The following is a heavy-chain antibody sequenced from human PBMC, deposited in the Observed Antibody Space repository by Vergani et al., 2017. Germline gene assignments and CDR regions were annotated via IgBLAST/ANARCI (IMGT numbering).Heavy chain of an antibody. V-gene: IGHV3-21*01. CDR3: AXDGEVWFGELLRELVYYYGMDV. CDR2: ISSSSSYI. D-gene: IGHD3-10*01. CDR1: GFTFSSYA. Sequence: EVQLLESGGGLVQPGGSLRLSCAASGFTFSSYAMSWVRQAPGKGLEWVSSISSSSSYIYYADSVKGRFTISRDNAKNSLYLQMNSLRAEDTAVYYCAXDGEVWFGELLRELVYYYGMDVWGQGTTVTVSS. J-gene: IGHJ6*02.